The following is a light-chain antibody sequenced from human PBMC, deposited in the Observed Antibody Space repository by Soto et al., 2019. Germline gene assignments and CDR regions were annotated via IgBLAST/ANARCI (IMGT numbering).Light chain of an antibody. CDR1: QSISNK. CDR2: GAS. Sequence: EIVMTQSPATLSVSPGERATLSCRASQSISNKVGWYQQKPGQAPRLLIYGASTRATGVPPRFSGSGSGTEFTLTISSLQSEDCAVYYCQQYNIWSSITFGQGTRLEIK. J-gene: IGKJ5*01. CDR3: QQYNIWSSIT. V-gene: IGKV3-15*01.